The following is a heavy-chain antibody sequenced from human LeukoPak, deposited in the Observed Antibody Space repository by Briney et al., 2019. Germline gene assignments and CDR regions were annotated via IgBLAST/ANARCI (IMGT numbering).Heavy chain of an antibody. Sequence: PGGSLRLSCATSGLTFSSHWMHWVRQAPGKGLEWVSSISTSGISTYYADSVKGRFTISRDNSKNTLYLQMNSLRAEDTAVYYCAKVVSGWYPFDYWGQGTLVTVSS. J-gene: IGHJ4*02. V-gene: IGHV3-23*01. CDR3: AKVVSGWYPFDY. CDR2: ISTSGIST. D-gene: IGHD6-19*01. CDR1: GLTFSSHW.